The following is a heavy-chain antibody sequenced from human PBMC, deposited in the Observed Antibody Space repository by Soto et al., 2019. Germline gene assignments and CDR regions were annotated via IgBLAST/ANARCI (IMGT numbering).Heavy chain of an antibody. CDR1: GGTFSSYA. J-gene: IGHJ6*02. CDR2: IIPIFGTA. V-gene: IGHV1-69*13. Sequence: SVKVSCKASGGTFSSYAISWVRQAPGQGLEWMGGIIPIFGTANYAQKFQGRVTITADESTSTAYMELSSLRSEDTAVYYCARYRYYDFWSGYSYYYYYGMDVWGQGTTVTVSS. D-gene: IGHD3-3*01. CDR3: ARYRYYDFWSGYSYYYYYGMDV.